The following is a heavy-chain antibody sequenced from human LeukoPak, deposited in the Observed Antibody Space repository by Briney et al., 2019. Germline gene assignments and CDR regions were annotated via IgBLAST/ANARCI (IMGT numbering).Heavy chain of an antibody. D-gene: IGHD4-17*01. Sequence: XYXXXWIRQHPGTGLEWXGYIYYSGSTYYNPSLKSRVTISVDTSKNQFSLKLSSVTAADTAVYYCARVTGLGDPLQDYYYGMDVWGQGTTVTVSS. CDR1: XYX. CDR2: IYYSGST. CDR3: ARVTGLGDPLQDYYYGMDV. J-gene: IGHJ6*02. V-gene: IGHV4-31*02.